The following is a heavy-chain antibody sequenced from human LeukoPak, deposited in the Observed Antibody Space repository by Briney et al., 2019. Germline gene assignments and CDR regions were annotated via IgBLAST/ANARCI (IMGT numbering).Heavy chain of an antibody. V-gene: IGHV5-51*01. CDR1: GYCFTNYW. Sequence: GESLTISCKGSGYCFTNYWIGWVRQMPGKGLGWMGNIYPGNSDTKYRPAFQGQFTISADKATSTAYLQWSSLKASDTAMYYCARLLYSVSYYYMDVWGKGTTVTVSS. D-gene: IGHD5/OR15-5a*01. J-gene: IGHJ6*03. CDR2: IYPGNSDT. CDR3: ARLLYSVSYYYMDV.